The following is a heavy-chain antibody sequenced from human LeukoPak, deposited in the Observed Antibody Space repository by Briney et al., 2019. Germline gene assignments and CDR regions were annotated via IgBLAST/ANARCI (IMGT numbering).Heavy chain of an antibody. J-gene: IGHJ4*02. V-gene: IGHV4-39*07. CDR1: RGSSGYY. D-gene: IGHD3-9*01. CDR2: IYYGGSS. CDR3: ARDKAEYYDILTGYGAFDI. Sequence: SETLSLTCTVSRGSSGYYWGWIRQPPGKGLEWIGSIYYGGSSYYNPSLKSRVAISVDTSTSTVYMELSSLRSEDTAVYYCARDKAEYYDILTGYGAFDIWGQGTLVTVSS.